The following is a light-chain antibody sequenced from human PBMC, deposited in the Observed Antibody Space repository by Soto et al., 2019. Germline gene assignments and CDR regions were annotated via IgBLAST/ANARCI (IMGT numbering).Light chain of an antibody. CDR2: DAS. CDR1: QSVNNW. CDR3: QQYSTYLT. Sequence: DLQMTQSPSTVFASVGDTVSIKCRASQSVNNWLAWYQLQPGKAPKLLIYDASTLGSGVPSRFSGSGSGTEFTLTIRRLQPDDFATYFCQQYSTYLTFGQGTKVEI. V-gene: IGKV1-5*01. J-gene: IGKJ1*01.